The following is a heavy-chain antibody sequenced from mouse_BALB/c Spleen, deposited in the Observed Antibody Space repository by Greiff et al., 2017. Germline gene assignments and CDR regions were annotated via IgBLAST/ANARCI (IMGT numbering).Heavy chain of an antibody. CDR2: ISNGGGST. J-gene: IGHJ4*01. V-gene: IGHV5-12-2*01. D-gene: IGHD1-2*01. CDR3: AVHYYGYYAMDY. CDR1: GFTFSSYT. Sequence: DVKLVESGGGLVQPGGSLKLSCAASGFTFSSYTMSWVRQTPEKRLEWVAYISNGGGSTYYPDTVKGRFTISRDNAKNTLYLQMSSLKSEDTAMYYCAVHYYGYYAMDYWGQGTSVTVSS.